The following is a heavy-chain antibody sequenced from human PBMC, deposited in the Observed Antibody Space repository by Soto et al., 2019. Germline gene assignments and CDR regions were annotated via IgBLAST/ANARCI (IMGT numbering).Heavy chain of an antibody. CDR1: GYTFTSYG. CDR3: ARDLAVGLVDY. D-gene: IGHD6-19*01. CDR2: ISAYNGNT. V-gene: IGHV1-18*01. Sequence: QVQLVQSGAEVKKPGASVKVSCKASGYTFTSYGISWVRQAPGQGLEWMGWISAYNGNTKYAQKLQGRVTMTKDTPASTAYMELNSLRSDDTAVYYCARDLAVGLVDYWGQGPLVTVSS. J-gene: IGHJ4*02.